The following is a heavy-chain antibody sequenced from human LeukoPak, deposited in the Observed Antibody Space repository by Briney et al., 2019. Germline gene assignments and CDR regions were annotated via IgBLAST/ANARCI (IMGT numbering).Heavy chain of an antibody. V-gene: IGHV3-48*03. CDR2: ISSSGSTT. D-gene: IGHD3-10*01. CDR3: ARGGLPFGEPPRPPGVFYYYMDV. CDR1: GFTFSSYE. J-gene: IGHJ6*03. Sequence: GGSLRLSCAASGFTFSSYEMNWVRQAPGKGLEWVSYISSSGSTTYYADSVKGRFTISRDNSKNTLYLQMNSLRAEDTAVYYCARGGLPFGEPPRPPGVFYYYMDVWGKGTTVTISS.